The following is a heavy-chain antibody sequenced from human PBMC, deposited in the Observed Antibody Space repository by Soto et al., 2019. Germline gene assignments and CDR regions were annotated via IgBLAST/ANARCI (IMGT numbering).Heavy chain of an antibody. Sequence: GASVKVSCKASGYTFTGYYMHWVRQAPGQGLEWMGWINPNSGGTNYAQKFQGWVTMTRDTSISTAYMELSRLRSDDTAVYYCARELDNWNDSRYYYYYYGMDVWGQGTTVTVSS. CDR3: ARELDNWNDSRYYYYYYGMDV. V-gene: IGHV1-2*04. CDR2: INPNSGGT. CDR1: GYTFTGYY. J-gene: IGHJ6*02. D-gene: IGHD1-1*01.